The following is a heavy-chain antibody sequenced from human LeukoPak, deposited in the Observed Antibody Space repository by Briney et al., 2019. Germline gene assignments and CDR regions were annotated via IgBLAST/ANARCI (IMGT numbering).Heavy chain of an antibody. Sequence: INTYYEYSVKCGFTISRDNSKKKGYLKMNSLRAEDTAVYYCAKDEGSGWYGRPTDLDYWGQGTLVTVSS. CDR3: AKDEGSGWYGRPTDLDY. CDR2: INT. D-gene: IGHD6-19*01. V-gene: IGHV3-30*02. J-gene: IGHJ4*02.